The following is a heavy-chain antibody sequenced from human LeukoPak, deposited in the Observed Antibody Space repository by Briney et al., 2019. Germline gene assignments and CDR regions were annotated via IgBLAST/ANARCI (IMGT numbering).Heavy chain of an antibody. D-gene: IGHD6-13*01. CDR2: INPDSGVT. CDR1: VYTFTVYY. V-gene: IGHV1-2*02. Sequence: ASVKVSCTASVYTFTVYYMHWVRQTPEQGLVWMGWINPDSGVTAYAQKFQGRVTMTRDPSISTAYMELSRLRSDDTAVYYCARVVDSSSRYYFDYWGQGTLVTV. J-gene: IGHJ4*02. CDR3: ARVVDSSSRYYFDY.